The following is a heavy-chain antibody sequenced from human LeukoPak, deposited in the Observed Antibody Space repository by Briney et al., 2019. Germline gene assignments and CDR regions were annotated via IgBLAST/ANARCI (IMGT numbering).Heavy chain of an antibody. D-gene: IGHD6-13*01. Sequence: GGSLRLSCAASGFTFSSYGMHWVRQAPGKGLEWVAVISYDGSNKYYADSVKGRFTISRDNSKNTLYLQMNSLRAEDTAVYYCAKDRAADSSSWYGGFYYYYYYGMDVWGQGTTVTVSS. CDR1: GFTFSSYG. J-gene: IGHJ6*02. CDR2: ISYDGSNK. CDR3: AKDRAADSSSWYGGFYYYYYYGMDV. V-gene: IGHV3-30*18.